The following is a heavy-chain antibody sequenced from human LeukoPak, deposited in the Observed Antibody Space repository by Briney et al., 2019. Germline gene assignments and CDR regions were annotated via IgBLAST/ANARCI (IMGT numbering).Heavy chain of an antibody. CDR2: INSDGSST. V-gene: IGHV3-74*01. CDR1: GFTFSSYW. J-gene: IGHJ6*02. Sequence: GSLRLSCAASGFTFSSYWMHWVRQAPGKGLVWVSRINSDGSSTSYADSVKGRFTISRDNAKNTLYLQMNSLRAEDTAVYYCARGGALYGYYYYGMDVWGQGTTVTVSS. CDR3: ARGGALYGYYYYGMDV. D-gene: IGHD4-17*01.